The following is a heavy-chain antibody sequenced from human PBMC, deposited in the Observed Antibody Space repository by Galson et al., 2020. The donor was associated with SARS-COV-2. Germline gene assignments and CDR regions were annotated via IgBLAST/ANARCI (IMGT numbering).Heavy chain of an antibody. Sequence: GGSLRLSCAASGFTFRSYWMSWVRQAPGKGLEWVANIKQDGSEKYYVDSVKGRFTISRDNAKNSLYLQMNSLRAEDTAVYYCARMSSSSWYWDYWGQGTLVTVSS. CDR1: GFTFRSYW. CDR2: IKQDGSEK. J-gene: IGHJ4*02. V-gene: IGHV3-7*01. CDR3: ARMSSSSWYWDY. D-gene: IGHD6-13*01.